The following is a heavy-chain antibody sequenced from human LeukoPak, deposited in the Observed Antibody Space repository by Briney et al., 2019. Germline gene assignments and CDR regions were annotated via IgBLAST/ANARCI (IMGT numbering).Heavy chain of an antibody. Sequence: PGGSLRLSCTAPGITFSNYAMHWVRQAPDEGLEWVTVISNDGSVKYYADSVKGRFTISRDNSKNTLYLQMNSLRAEDTAVYFCAEVGGSGTSYYYFGMDVWVQGTTVTVSS. J-gene: IGHJ6*02. D-gene: IGHD3-10*01. V-gene: IGHV3-30*04. CDR1: GITFSNYA. CDR2: ISNDGSVK. CDR3: AEVGGSGTSYYYFGMDV.